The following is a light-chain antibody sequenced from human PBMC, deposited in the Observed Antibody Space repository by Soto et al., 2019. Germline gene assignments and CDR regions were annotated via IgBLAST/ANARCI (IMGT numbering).Light chain of an antibody. CDR1: QSVSSSY. CDR3: QQYGSSFT. CDR2: GAS. V-gene: IGKV3-20*01. Sequence: EIVLTQSPGTLSLSPGERATLSCRASQSVSSSYLAWYQQKPGQAPRLLIYGASSRATYIPDRFSGSGSGTDFTLTISRLEPEDFAVYYCQQYGSSFTFGPGTKVDIK. J-gene: IGKJ3*01.